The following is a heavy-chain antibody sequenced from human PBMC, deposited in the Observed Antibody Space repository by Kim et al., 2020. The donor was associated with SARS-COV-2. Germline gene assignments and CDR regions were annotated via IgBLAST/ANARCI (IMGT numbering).Heavy chain of an antibody. Sequence: SETLSLTCAVYGGSFSGYYWSWIRQPPGKGLEWIGEINHSGSTNYNPSLKSRVTISVDTSKNQFSLKLSSVTAADTAVYYCARGWDSSSWHIDYWGQGTLVTVSS. V-gene: IGHV4-34*01. D-gene: IGHD6-13*01. CDR1: GGSFSGYY. CDR3: ARGWDSSSWHIDY. J-gene: IGHJ4*02. CDR2: INHSGST.